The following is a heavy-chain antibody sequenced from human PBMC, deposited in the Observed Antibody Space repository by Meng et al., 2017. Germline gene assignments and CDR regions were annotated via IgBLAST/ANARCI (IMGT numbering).Heavy chain of an antibody. CDR3: ARAIAVSGTGRFDY. V-gene: IGHV1-3*01. D-gene: IGHD6-19*01. J-gene: IGHJ4*02. Sequence: QVQLVQSGAEVKKPGASVTVSCKASGYTFTTYAIHWVRQAPGQRLEWMGWINAGNSDTKYSQKLQGRVTITRDTSASTVYMEVSSLRSEDTGVYYCARAIAVSGTGRFDYWGQGTLVTVSS. CDR2: INAGNSDT. CDR1: GYTFTTYA.